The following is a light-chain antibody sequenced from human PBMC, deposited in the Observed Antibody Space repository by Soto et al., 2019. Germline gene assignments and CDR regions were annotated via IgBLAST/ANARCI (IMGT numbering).Light chain of an antibody. Sequence: DIQMTQSPSSLSASVGDRVTITCRASKGISNYVAWYQQKPGKVPKLLIYAASTLQSGVPSRFSGSGSGKDFTLTSRMLKPEDVATYYCKKYNSAPPWTFGQGTKVEIK. V-gene: IGKV1-27*01. J-gene: IGKJ1*01. CDR2: AAS. CDR1: KGISNY. CDR3: KKYNSAPPWT.